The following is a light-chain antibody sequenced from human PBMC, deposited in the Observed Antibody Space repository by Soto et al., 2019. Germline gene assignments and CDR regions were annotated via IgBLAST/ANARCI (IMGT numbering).Light chain of an antibody. CDR2: DAS. Sequence: EIVLTQSPATLSLSPGERATLSCGASQSVSRYLAWYQQEPGQAPRLLIYDASNRATGIPARFSGSGSGTDFTLTISSLEPEDFAVYNCQQRSNWPPITFGQATRLEIK. CDR3: QQRSNWPPIT. V-gene: IGKV3-11*01. CDR1: QSVSRY. J-gene: IGKJ5*01.